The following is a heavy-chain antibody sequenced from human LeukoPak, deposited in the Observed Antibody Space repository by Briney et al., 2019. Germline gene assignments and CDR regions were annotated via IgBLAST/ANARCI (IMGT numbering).Heavy chain of an antibody. CDR2: ISGSGGST. Sequence: PGGSLRLSCAASGFTFSSYAITWVRQAPGKGLEWVSCISGSGGSTHYADSVKGRFTISRDNSKNTLYLQMNSLRVEDTAVYYCARDQWEVPGARSSYDYWGQGTLVTVSS. V-gene: IGHV3-23*01. D-gene: IGHD1-26*01. J-gene: IGHJ4*02. CDR1: GFTFSSYA. CDR3: ARDQWEVPGARSSYDY.